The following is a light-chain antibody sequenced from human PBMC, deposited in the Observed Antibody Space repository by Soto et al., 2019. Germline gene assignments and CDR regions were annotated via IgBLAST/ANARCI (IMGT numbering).Light chain of an antibody. CDR2: DVS. CDR3: SSYASSTTFV. Sequence: QSVLTQPASVSGSPGQSITISCTGTSSDVGGYSYVSWYQQHPGKAPKLMIYDVSNRPSGVSNRFSASKSGNTASLTIPGLQAEDEAEYYCSSYASSTTFVFGTGTKVTVL. CDR1: SSDVGGYSY. V-gene: IGLV2-14*03. J-gene: IGLJ1*01.